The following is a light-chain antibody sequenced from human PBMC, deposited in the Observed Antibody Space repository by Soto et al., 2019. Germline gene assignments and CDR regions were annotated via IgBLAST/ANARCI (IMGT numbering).Light chain of an antibody. CDR2: AAS. J-gene: IGKJ3*01. CDR1: QSISSS. Sequence: DIQMTQSPSSLSASVGDRVTITCRASQSISSSLNWYQQKPGKAPKLLIYAASSLQRGVPSRFSGSGSGTDFTLTISSLQPEDFATYYCQQSYSFGPGTKVDIK. CDR3: QQSYS. V-gene: IGKV1-39*01.